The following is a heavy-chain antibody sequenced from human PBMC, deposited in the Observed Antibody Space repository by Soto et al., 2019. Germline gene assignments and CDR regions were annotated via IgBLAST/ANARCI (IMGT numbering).Heavy chain of an antibody. D-gene: IGHD3-3*01. CDR1: SGSISSSNW. CDR2: IYHSGST. V-gene: IGHV4-4*02. CDR3: ARGITNFGVVISGWFDP. Sequence: PSETLSLTCAVSSGSISSSNWWSWVRQPPGKGLEWIGEIYHSGSTNYNPSLKSRVTISVDKSKDQFSLKLSSVTAADTAVYYCARGITNFGVVISGWFDPWGQGTLVTVPS. J-gene: IGHJ5*02.